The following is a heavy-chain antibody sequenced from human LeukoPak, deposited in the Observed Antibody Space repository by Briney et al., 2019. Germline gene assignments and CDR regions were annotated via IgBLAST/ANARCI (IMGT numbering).Heavy chain of an antibody. CDR2: IGSSGSTI. CDR3: ARDQGVSSSFQ. CDR1: GFTFSAYE. D-gene: IGHD6-13*01. V-gene: IGHV3-48*03. J-gene: IGHJ4*02. Sequence: PGGSLRLSCAASGFTFSAYEMNWVRQAPGKGLEWVSYIGSSGSTIYYADSVKGRFTISRDNAKNSLYLQMNSLRAEDTAVYYCARDQGVSSSFQWGQGTLVTVSS.